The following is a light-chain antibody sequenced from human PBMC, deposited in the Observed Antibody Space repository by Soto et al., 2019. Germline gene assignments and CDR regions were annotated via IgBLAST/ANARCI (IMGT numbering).Light chain of an antibody. CDR3: QSYDSSLSGWV. CDR1: SSNIGNNG. J-gene: IGLJ3*02. CDR2: DNT. V-gene: IGLV1-51*01. Sequence: QSVLTQPPSVSAAPGQKVTISCSGSSSNIGNNGVSWYQQLPGTAPKLLIYDNTERPSGIPDRFSGSKSGTSASLAITGLQAEDEADYYCQSYDSSLSGWVFGGGTKLTVL.